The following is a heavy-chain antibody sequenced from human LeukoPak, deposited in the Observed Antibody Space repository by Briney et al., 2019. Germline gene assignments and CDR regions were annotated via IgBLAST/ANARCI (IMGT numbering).Heavy chain of an antibody. CDR3: AREKQQLVPYYGMDV. Sequence: GASVKVSCKASGYTFTGYYMHWVRQAPGQGLEWMGWINPNSGGTNYAQKFQGRVTMTRDTSISTAYIELSRLRSDDTAVYYCAREKQQLVPYYGMDVWGQGTTVTVSS. J-gene: IGHJ6*02. V-gene: IGHV1-2*02. D-gene: IGHD6-13*01. CDR2: INPNSGGT. CDR1: GYTFTGYY.